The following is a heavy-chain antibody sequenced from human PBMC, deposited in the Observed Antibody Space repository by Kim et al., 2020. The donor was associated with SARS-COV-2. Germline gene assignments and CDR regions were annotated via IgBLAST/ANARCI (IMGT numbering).Heavy chain of an antibody. D-gene: IGHD5-18*01. Sequence: ASVKVSCKASGYTFTSYAMNWVRQAPGQGLEWMGWINTNTGNPTYAQGFTGRFVFSLDTSVSTAYLQISSLKAEDTAVYYCAREPNDVDTAMAESYYYYYGMDVWGQGTTVTVSS. CDR2: INTNTGNP. CDR3: AREPNDVDTAMAESYYYYYGMDV. J-gene: IGHJ6*02. V-gene: IGHV7-4-1*02. CDR1: GYTFTSYA.